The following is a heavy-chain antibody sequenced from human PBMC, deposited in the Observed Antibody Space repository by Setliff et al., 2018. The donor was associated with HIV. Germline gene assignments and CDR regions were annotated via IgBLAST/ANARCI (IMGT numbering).Heavy chain of an antibody. V-gene: IGHV3-23*01. CDR3: TKGPWDEPHAFNV. D-gene: IGHD1-26*01. J-gene: IGHJ3*01. Sequence: GGSLRLSCAASGFTFSNYAMSWVRQAPGKGLEWVSAISGSGDSTYYADSVKGRFTILRDNSKKTLYLQMNSLRAEDTAVYFCTKGPWDEPHAFNVWGQGTVVTVSS. CDR1: GFTFSNYA. CDR2: ISGSGDST.